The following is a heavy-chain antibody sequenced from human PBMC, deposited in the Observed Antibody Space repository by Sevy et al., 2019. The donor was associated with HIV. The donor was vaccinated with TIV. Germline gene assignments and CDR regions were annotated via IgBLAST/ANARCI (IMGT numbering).Heavy chain of an antibody. D-gene: IGHD1-1*01. CDR3: ALERLSSNVGDYFQN. CDR2: ISYDGSNE. V-gene: IGHV3-30-3*01. J-gene: IGHJ1*01. Sequence: GGSLRLSCAASGFTFSSFFMHWVRQAPGKGLEWVATISYDGSNEHYADSVKGRFTISRDNSKNALYLQMNSLRAEDTAVYYCALERLSSNVGDYFQNWGQGTLVTVSS. CDR1: GFTFSSFF.